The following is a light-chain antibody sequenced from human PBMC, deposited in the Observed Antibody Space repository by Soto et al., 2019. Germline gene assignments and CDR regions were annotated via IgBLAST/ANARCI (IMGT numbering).Light chain of an antibody. CDR3: SSYTSSNTLEV. J-gene: IGLJ1*01. CDR2: EVS. CDR1: SXDVGGSNY. Sequence: QSVLIQPASVSGSPGQSITISCTGTSXDVGGSNYVSWYQHHPHRAPKLLIYEVSYRPSGVSNRFSGSKSDNTASLTISGLQAEDEADYYCSSYTSSNTLEVFGIGTKVTVL. V-gene: IGLV2-14*01.